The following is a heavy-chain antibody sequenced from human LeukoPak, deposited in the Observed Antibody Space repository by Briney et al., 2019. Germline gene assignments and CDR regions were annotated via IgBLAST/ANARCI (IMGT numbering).Heavy chain of an antibody. CDR3: ARDPGTVTPDY. J-gene: IGHJ4*02. D-gene: IGHD4-17*01. CDR1: GYTFTSYA. Sequence: ASVKVSCKASGYTFTSYAMNWVRQAPGQGLEWMGWISAYNGNTNYAQKLQGRVTMTTDTSTSTAYMELRSLRSDDTAVYYCARDPGTVTPDYWGQGTLVTVSS. V-gene: IGHV1-18*01. CDR2: ISAYNGNT.